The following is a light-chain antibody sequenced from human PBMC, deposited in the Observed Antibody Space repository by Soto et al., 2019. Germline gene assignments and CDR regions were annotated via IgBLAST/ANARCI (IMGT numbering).Light chain of an antibody. CDR1: QSVSNDF. Sequence: VMTQSPATLSVSPGERATLSCRASQSVSNDFLAWYQQKPGQAPRLLIYGASTRATDVPDRFSGSGSGADFTLSISRLEPEDFAVYYCQQYGSSPPRTFGQGT. J-gene: IGKJ1*01. CDR3: QQYGSSPPRT. CDR2: GAS. V-gene: IGKV3-20*01.